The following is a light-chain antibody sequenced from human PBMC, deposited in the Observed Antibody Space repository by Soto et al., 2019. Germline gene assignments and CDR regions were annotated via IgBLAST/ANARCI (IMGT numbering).Light chain of an antibody. J-gene: IGLJ2*01. V-gene: IGLV2-14*01. CDR3: SSYTSTNTPLV. CDR2: DVS. Sequence: QSALTQPASVSGSPGQSITISCTGTSSDVGDNYVSWYQQHPGKAPKLMIYDVSNRPSGVSDRFSGSKSGNTASLTISGLQAEDEADYYCSSYTSTNTPLVFGGGTQLTVL. CDR1: SSDVGDNY.